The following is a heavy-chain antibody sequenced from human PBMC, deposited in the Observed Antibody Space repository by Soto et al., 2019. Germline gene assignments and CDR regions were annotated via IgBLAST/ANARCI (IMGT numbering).Heavy chain of an antibody. J-gene: IGHJ4*02. CDR3: ACAPNWPYFDF. CDR1: SGNIRTYY. CDR2: IYYTGST. V-gene: IGHV4-59*01. D-gene: IGHD7-27*01. Sequence: SQPQSLTCTVASGNIRTYYWRWLRQPPGKGLEWIGYIYYTGSTNYNPSLKTRVAISMDTSKNQFSLNLSSVTAADTAVYYWACAPNWPYFDFWGLGTLVTV.